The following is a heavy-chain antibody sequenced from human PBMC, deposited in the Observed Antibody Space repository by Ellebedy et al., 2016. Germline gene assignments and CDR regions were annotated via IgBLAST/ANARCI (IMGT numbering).Heavy chain of an antibody. CDR3: AKDLFYDSFGPFDY. Sequence: GESLKISCAASGFTFSNYAMSWVRQAPGKGLQWVAGISGSGGSTYYAESVKGRFTISRDTPKNTVNLQMNSLRVEDTAIYYCAKDLFYDSFGPFDYWGQGTLVTVSS. CDR2: ISGSGGST. J-gene: IGHJ4*02. V-gene: IGHV3-23*01. CDR1: GFTFSNYA. D-gene: IGHD3-22*01.